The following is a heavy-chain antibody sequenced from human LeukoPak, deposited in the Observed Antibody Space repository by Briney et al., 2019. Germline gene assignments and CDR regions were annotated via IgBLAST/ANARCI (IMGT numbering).Heavy chain of an antibody. CDR2: INQDGGGR. CDR1: GFTFSDNW. D-gene: IGHD2-2*01. Sequence: GGSLRLSCAASGFTFSDNWMTWVRQAPGKGLEWVANINQDGGGRYYVDSVQGRFIISRDNAQNSVHLQMNSLRAEDTAVYYCATRYCSIAPCRASSYKCMDDWGKGTTVTVSS. J-gene: IGHJ6*04. CDR3: ATRYCSIAPCRASSYKCMDD. V-gene: IGHV3-7*01.